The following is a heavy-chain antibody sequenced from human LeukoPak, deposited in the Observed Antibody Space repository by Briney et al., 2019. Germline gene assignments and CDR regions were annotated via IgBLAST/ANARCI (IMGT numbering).Heavy chain of an antibody. CDR2: IDPRYSYT. J-gene: IGHJ4*02. CDR3: ARGLIRSFDY. D-gene: IGHD2/OR15-2a*01. V-gene: IGHV5-10-1*01. Sequence: PGESPKISCKGSGYSFTKNCISWVRQMPGKGLEWVVTIDPRYSYTNYSPSFQGHVTISADKSISTAYLQWSSLKASDTAMYYCARGLIRSFDYWGQGTLVTVSS. CDR1: GYSFTKNC.